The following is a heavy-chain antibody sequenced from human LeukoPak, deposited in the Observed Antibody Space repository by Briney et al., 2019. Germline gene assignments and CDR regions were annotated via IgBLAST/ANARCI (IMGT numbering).Heavy chain of an antibody. CDR3: VYGSGRTRGFDY. CDR1: GFTFSSYA. D-gene: IGHD3-10*01. CDR2: ISYDGSNK. V-gene: IGHV3-30*04. Sequence: GGSLRLSCAASGFTFSSYAMHWVRQAPGKGLEWVAVISYDGSNKYYADSMKGRFTISRDNSKNTLYLQMNSLRAEDTAVYYCVYGSGRTRGFDYWGQGTLVTVSS. J-gene: IGHJ4*02.